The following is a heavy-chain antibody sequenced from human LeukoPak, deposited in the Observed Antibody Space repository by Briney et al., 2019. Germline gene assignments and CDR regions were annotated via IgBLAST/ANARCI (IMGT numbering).Heavy chain of an antibody. Sequence: PSETLSLTCTVSGGSISSGSYYWSWIRQPAGKGLEWIGRIYTSGSTNYNPSLKSRVTISVDTSKNQFSLKLSSVTAADSAVYYCARGLDYYDDSGYFPFDYWGQGTLVTVSS. CDR3: ARGLDYYDDSGYFPFDY. D-gene: IGHD3-22*01. J-gene: IGHJ4*02. V-gene: IGHV4-61*02. CDR2: IYTSGST. CDR1: GGSISSGSYY.